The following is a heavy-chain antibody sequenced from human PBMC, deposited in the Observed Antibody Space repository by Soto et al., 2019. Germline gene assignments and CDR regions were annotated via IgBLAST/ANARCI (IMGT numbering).Heavy chain of an antibody. Sequence: SETLSLTCTVSGGSISTSSYYWGWIRQPPGKGLEWIGSFYYSGSTYYNPSLKSRVTISVDTSKNQFSLKLSSVTAADTAVYYCARSGDGGDDYYDSSGYYPFDYWGQGTLVTVSS. D-gene: IGHD3-22*01. J-gene: IGHJ4*02. CDR3: ARSGDGGDDYYDSSGYYPFDY. V-gene: IGHV4-39*01. CDR1: GGSISTSSYY. CDR2: FYYSGST.